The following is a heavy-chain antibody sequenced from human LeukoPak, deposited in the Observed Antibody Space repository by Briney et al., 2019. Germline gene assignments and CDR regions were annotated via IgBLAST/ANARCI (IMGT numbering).Heavy chain of an antibody. CDR2: INHSGST. CDR3: ARRGIAAAGTGGRPSNYYYYYYMDV. D-gene: IGHD6-13*01. V-gene: IGHV4-34*01. CDR1: GGSFSGYY. J-gene: IGHJ6*03. Sequence: PSETLSLTCAVYGGSFSGYYWSWIRQPPGKGLEWIGEINHSGSTNYNPSLKSRVTISVDTSKNQFSLKLSSVTAADTAVYYCARRGIAAAGTGGRPSNYYYYYYMDVWGKGTTVTVSS.